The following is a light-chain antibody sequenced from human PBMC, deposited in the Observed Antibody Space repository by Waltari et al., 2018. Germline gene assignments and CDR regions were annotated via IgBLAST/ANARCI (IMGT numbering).Light chain of an antibody. CDR3: QQYNNTPRT. CDR1: RSLFYSSHNKNS. Sequence: DIVMTQSPDSLAVSLGERATINCKSSRSLFYSSHNKNSLAWYQQKSGQPPKVLIYWASPRESGVPDRFSGSGSGTDFTLTISSLQAEDVAVYYCQQYNNTPRTFGQGTRVEI. V-gene: IGKV4-1*01. CDR2: WAS. J-gene: IGKJ1*01.